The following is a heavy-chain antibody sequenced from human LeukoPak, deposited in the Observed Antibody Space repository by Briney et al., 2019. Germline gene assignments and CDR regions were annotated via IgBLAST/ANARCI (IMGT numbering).Heavy chain of an antibody. D-gene: IGHD3-16*01. J-gene: IGHJ4*02. Sequence: KASETLSLNCTVSGGSISSYYWSWIRQPPGKGLEWIGYIYYSGSTNYNPSLKSRVTISVDTSKNQFSLKLSSVTAADTAVYYCARHAAQWGDPLPYNFDYWVPGTLVTVSS. CDR3: ARHAAQWGDPLPYNFDY. CDR1: GGSISSYY. CDR2: IYYSGST. V-gene: IGHV4-59*08.